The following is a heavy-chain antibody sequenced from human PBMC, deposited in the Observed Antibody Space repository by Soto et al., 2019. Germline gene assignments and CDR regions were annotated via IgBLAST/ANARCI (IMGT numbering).Heavy chain of an antibody. J-gene: IGHJ3*02. CDR1: GFTLSDYG. D-gene: IGHD3-3*01. CDR3: AKGHAPAIHSTFHI. Sequence: QVQLVESGGGVVQPGGSLRLSCEVSGFTLSDYGMHWVLQAPGKGLDWVGAISSDGSKQSYGDSVRGRFTFSRDNSKNMLYLQMNSLRGDDTAVYYCAKGHAPAIHSTFHIWGQGTMVTVSS. V-gene: IGHV3-30*18. CDR2: ISSDGSKQ.